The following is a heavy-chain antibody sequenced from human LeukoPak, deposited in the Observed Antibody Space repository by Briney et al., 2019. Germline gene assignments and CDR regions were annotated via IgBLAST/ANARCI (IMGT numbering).Heavy chain of an antibody. CDR3: AKRMVGTPDH. D-gene: IGHD2-15*01. CDR1: GFIFRNYA. V-gene: IGHV3-23*01. CDR2: IGGDGVGK. J-gene: IGHJ5*02. Sequence: AGSLRLSCVASGFIFRNYAMTWVRQAPGKGLEWVSAIGGDGVGKDYADSVKGRFTISRDNSKSTLYLQMNSLRAEDTALYYCAKRMVGTPDHWGLGTLVTVSS.